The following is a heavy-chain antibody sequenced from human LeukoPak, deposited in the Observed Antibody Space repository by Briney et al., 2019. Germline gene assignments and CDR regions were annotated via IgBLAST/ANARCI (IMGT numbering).Heavy chain of an antibody. Sequence: GGSLRLSCGASGFTFSTYGMHWVRQAPDKGLEWAAVIWYDGSNKYYADSVKGRFTISRDNSKNTLYLQMNSLRAEDTAVYYCARGGYCSSTSCYPLTLFDHWGQGTLVTVSS. CDR2: IWYDGSNK. CDR3: ARGGYCSSTSCYPLTLFDH. D-gene: IGHD2-2*01. V-gene: IGHV3-33*01. J-gene: IGHJ4*02. CDR1: GFTFSTYG.